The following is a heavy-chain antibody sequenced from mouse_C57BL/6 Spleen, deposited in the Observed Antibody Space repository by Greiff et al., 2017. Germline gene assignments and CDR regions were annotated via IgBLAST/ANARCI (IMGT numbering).Heavy chain of an antibody. J-gene: IGHJ4*01. CDR2: IDPEDGET. V-gene: IGHV14-2*01. D-gene: IGHD1-1*01. CDR1: GFNIKDYY. Sequence: VQLKESGAELVKPGASVKLSCTASGFNIKDYYMHWVKQRTEQGLEWIGRIDPEDGETKYAPKFQGKATITADTSSNTAYLQLSSLTSEDTAVYYWARSRITTVVEYYAMDYWGQGTSVTVSS. CDR3: ARSRITTVVEYYAMDY.